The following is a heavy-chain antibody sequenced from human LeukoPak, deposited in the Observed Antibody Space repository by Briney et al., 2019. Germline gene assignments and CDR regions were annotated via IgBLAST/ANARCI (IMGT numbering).Heavy chain of an antibody. V-gene: IGHV1-2*02. J-gene: IGHJ4*02. CDR3: LNEHGG. CDR2: ISPASGAT. CDR1: GYTFTGSY. D-gene: IGHD1-1*01. Sequence: ASVRVSCKASGYTFTGSYMHWVRQAPGQGSEWIGWISPASGATNYAQNFQGRVTLTTDTSITTAYMELSSLTSDDTASYYCLNEHGGWGQGTPVTVSS.